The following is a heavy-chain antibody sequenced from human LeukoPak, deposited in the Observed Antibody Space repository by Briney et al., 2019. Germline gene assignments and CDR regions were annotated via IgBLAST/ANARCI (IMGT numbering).Heavy chain of an antibody. CDR3: ARRTTYSSSDY. J-gene: IGHJ4*02. CDR1: GGSISSSSFY. CDR2: IYYKGST. V-gene: IGHV4-39*01. Sequence: PSQTLSLTCTVSGGSISSSSFYWGWIRQPPGKGLEWIGSIYYKGSTYYNPSLKSRVTIFVDTSRNQFSLKLTSVTAADTAVYYCARRTTYSSSDYWGQGTLVTVSS. D-gene: IGHD6-6*01.